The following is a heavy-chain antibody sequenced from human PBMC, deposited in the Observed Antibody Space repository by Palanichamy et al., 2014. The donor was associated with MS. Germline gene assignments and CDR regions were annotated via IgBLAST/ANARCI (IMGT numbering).Heavy chain of an antibody. V-gene: IGHV1-58*01. D-gene: IGHD4-17*01. Sequence: LQLVQSGPEVKKPGTSVKVSCKASGFTFTSSAVQWVRQARGQRLEWIGWIVVGSGNTNYAQKFQERVTITRDMSTSTAYMELSSLRSEDTAVYYCAADLYGDYSLDYWGQGTLVTVSS. CDR1: GFTFTSSA. CDR2: IVVGSGNT. CDR3: AADLYGDYSLDY. J-gene: IGHJ4*02.